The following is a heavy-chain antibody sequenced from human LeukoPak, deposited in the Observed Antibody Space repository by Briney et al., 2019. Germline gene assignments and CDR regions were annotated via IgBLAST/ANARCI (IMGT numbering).Heavy chain of an antibody. CDR1: GFTFSSYG. J-gene: IGHJ4*02. CDR2: ISYDGSNK. CDR3: AKDFSRWTYYYDSSGYPY. D-gene: IGHD3-22*01. Sequence: GGSLRLSCAASGFTFSSYGMHWVRQAPGKGLEWVAVISYDGSNKYYADSVKGRFTISRDNSKNTLYLQMNSLRAEDTAVYYCAKDFSRWTYYYDSSGYPYWGQGTLVTVSS. V-gene: IGHV3-30*18.